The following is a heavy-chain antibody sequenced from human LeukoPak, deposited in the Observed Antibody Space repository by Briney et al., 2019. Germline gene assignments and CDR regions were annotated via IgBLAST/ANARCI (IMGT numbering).Heavy chain of an antibody. CDR3: ARADDSYYFDY. J-gene: IGHJ4*02. CDR2: IYYSGST. CDR1: GGSISSHY. D-gene: IGHD2-21*02. V-gene: IGHV4-59*11. Sequence: SETLSLTCTVPGGSISSHYWSSIRQPPGKGLEWIGYIYYSGSTNYNPSLKSRVTISVDTSKNQFSLKLSSVTAADTAVYYCARADDSYYFDYWGQGTLVTVSS.